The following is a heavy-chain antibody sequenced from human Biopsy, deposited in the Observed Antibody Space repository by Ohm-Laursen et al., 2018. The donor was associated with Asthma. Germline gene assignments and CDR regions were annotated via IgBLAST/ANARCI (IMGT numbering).Heavy chain of an antibody. CDR1: GFSFSRYG. CDR3: AKESGTVGWHADYLEE. V-gene: IGHV3-23*01. Sequence: SLRLSCAASGFSFSRYGMHWVRQAPGRGLEWVATISGGGPSTFYAASVKGRFTISSDTLKNTVFLHLSSLRAEDTAVYYCAKESGTVGWHADYLEEWGRGTLVTVSS. CDR2: ISGGGPST. J-gene: IGHJ4*02. D-gene: IGHD6-19*01.